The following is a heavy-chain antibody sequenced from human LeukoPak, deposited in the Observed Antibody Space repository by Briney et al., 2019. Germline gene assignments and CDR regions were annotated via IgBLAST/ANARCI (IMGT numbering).Heavy chain of an antibody. D-gene: IGHD6-19*01. CDR2: INHSGST. CDR1: GGPFSGYY. CDR3: ARRSSGWSLEYYFDY. Sequence: PSETLSLTCAVYGGPFSGYYWSWMRQPPGKGLEWIGEINHSGSTNYNPSLKSRVTISVDTSKNQFSLKLSSVTAADTAVYYCARRSSGWSLEYYFDYWGQGTLVTVSS. J-gene: IGHJ4*02. V-gene: IGHV4-34*01.